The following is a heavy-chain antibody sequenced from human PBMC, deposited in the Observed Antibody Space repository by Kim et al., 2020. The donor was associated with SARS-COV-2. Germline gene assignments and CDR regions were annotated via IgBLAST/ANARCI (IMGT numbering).Heavy chain of an antibody. J-gene: IGHJ4*02. V-gene: IGHV4-59*01. CDR2: IYYSGST. Sequence: SETLSLTCTVSGGSISSYYWSWIRQPPGKGLEWTGYIYYSGSTDYNPSLKSRVTISVDTSKNQLSLKLSSVTAADTAVYYCARGLLVGEDYFAYWGQGT. D-gene: IGHD3-16*01. CDR1: GGSISSYY. CDR3: ARGLLVGEDYFAY.